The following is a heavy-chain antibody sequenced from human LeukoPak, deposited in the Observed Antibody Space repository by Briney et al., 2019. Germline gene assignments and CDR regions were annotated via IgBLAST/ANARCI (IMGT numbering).Heavy chain of an antibody. J-gene: IGHJ3*02. CDR3: ARVGGTGGYYDSSAFDI. D-gene: IGHD3-22*01. CDR2: IYYSGST. Sequence: SETLSLTCTVSGGSISSYYWSWIRQPPGKGREWIGYIYYSGSTNYNPSLKSRVTISVDKSKNQFSLKLSSVTAADTAVYYCARVGGTGGYYDSSAFDIWGQGTMVTVSS. V-gene: IGHV4-59*12. CDR1: GGSISSYY.